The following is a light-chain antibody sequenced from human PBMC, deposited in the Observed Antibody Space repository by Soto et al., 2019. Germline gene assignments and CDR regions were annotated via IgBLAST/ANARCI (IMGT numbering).Light chain of an antibody. V-gene: IGKV3-20*01. CDR2: GAS. CDR3: QQYGSSRGT. CDR1: QSVSSSY. J-gene: IGKJ2*02. Sequence: EIVLTQSPGTLSLSPGEIATLSCRASQSVSSSYLAWYQQKPGQAPSLLIYGASSRATGIPDRFSGSGSGTDFTLTISRLEPEDCAVYYCQQYGSSRGTFGQGTKLEI.